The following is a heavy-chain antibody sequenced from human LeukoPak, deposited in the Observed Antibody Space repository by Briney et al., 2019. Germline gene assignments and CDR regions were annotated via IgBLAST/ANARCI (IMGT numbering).Heavy chain of an antibody. J-gene: IGHJ4*02. V-gene: IGHV4-30-4*02. Sequence: PSETLSLTCTVSGGSISSGDYYWSWIRQPPGKGLEWIGYIYYSGSTYYNPSLKSRVTISVDTSKNQFSLKLSSVTSADTAVYYCARDGITGTPHFDYWGQGTLVTVSS. CDR2: IYYSGST. CDR1: GGSISSGDYY. CDR3: ARDGITGTPHFDY. D-gene: IGHD1-14*01.